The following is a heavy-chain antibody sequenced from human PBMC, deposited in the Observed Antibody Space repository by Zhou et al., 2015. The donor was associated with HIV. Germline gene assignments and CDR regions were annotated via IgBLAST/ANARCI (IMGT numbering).Heavy chain of an antibody. D-gene: IGHD3-10*01. CDR2: INPSAGST. J-gene: IGHJ3*01. V-gene: IGHV1-46*01. CDR1: GYTFTSYY. CDR3: ARRPARIVGSGVIILAT. Sequence: QVQLVQSGAEVKKPGASVKVSCKASGYTFTSYYMHWVRQAPGQGLEWMGIINPSAGSTSYAQKFQGRVTMTRDTSTSTVYMELRSLRSEDTAVYYCARRPARIVGSGVIILATWGRG.